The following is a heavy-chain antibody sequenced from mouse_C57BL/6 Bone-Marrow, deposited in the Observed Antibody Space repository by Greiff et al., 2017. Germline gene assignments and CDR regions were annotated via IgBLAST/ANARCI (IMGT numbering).Heavy chain of an antibody. D-gene: IGHD1-1*01. CDR1: GFTFSDYY. CDR2: ISNGGGST. Sequence: EVKVVESGGGLVQPGGSLKLSCAASGFTFSDYYMYWVRQTPEKRLEWVAYISNGGGSTYYPDTVKGRFTISRDNAKNTLYLQMSRLKSEDTAIYYCARRGVTTVVSTGWYFDVWGTGTTVTVSS. V-gene: IGHV5-12*01. CDR3: ARRGVTTVVSTGWYFDV. J-gene: IGHJ1*03.